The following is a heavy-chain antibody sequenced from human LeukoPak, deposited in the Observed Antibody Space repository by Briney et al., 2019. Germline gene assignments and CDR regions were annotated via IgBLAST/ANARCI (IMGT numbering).Heavy chain of an antibody. Sequence: GGSLRLSCAASGFTFSSYTMNWVRQAPGKGLEWVSTINGNGGRTYYADSVKGRFTISRDNSKHTLYLQMNNLRAEDTAVYYCANLYSSGWYDGGPTPFDYWGQGTLVTVSS. D-gene: IGHD6-19*01. CDR1: GFTFSSYT. CDR2: INGNGGRT. V-gene: IGHV3-23*01. J-gene: IGHJ4*02. CDR3: ANLYSSGWYDGGPTPFDY.